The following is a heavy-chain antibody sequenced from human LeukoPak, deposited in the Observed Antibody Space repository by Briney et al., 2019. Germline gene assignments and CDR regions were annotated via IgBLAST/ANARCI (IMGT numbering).Heavy chain of an antibody. V-gene: IGHV4-30-4*08. J-gene: IGHJ4*02. CDR3: ASSPAYYDILTGYLKPYYFDY. Sequence: SETMSLTCTVSGGSISSGDYYWSWIRQPPGKGLEWFVYIYYSGRTYYNPSLKSRVTIPVDTSKNQFSLKLSSVTAADTAVYYCASSPAYYDILTGYLKPYYFDYWGQGTLVTVSS. D-gene: IGHD3-9*01. CDR1: GGSISSGDYY. CDR2: IYYSGRT.